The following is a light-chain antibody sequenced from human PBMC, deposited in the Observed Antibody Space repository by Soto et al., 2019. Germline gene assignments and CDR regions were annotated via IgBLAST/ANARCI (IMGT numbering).Light chain of an antibody. CDR3: QQAYSFPIT. J-gene: IGKJ5*01. Sequence: DIQMAQSPSSLSASVGDRVTITCRARQNINSYLNWYQQKPGKAPKLLIYAASSLQSGVPSRFSGSGSGTDFTLTINSLQPEDFATYYCQQAYSFPITFGQGTRLEIK. CDR1: QNINSY. V-gene: IGKV1-39*01. CDR2: AAS.